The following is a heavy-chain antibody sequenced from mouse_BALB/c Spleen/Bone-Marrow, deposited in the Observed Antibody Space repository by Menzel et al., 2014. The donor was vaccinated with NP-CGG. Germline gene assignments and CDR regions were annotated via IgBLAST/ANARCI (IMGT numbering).Heavy chain of an antibody. V-gene: IGHV1S126*01. CDR2: IDPSDSET. J-gene: IGHJ2*01. Sequence: VQLQQSGPQLVRPGASVKISCKASGYSFTSYWVHWVKQGPGQGLEWIGMIDPSDSETRLNQKFKDKATLTVDKSSSTAYMQLSSPTSEDSAVYYCARGDDGYYGDYWGQGTTLTVSS. D-gene: IGHD2-3*01. CDR3: ARGDDGYYGDY. CDR1: GYSFTSYW.